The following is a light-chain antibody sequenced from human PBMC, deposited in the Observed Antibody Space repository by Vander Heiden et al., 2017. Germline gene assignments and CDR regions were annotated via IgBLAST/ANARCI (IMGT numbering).Light chain of an antibody. Sequence: DIHITQSPSSLSASVGDRVTITCQASQDISNYLNWYQQKPGKAPKLLIYDASNLDTGVPSRFSGSGSGTDFTLTISSVQPEDVATYYCQQDDNLPRTFGQGTKMEIK. CDR3: QQDDNLPRT. V-gene: IGKV1-33*01. CDR2: DAS. CDR1: QDISNY. J-gene: IGKJ2*01.